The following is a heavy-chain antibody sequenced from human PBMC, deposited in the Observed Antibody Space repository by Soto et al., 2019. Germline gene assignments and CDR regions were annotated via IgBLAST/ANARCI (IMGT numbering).Heavy chain of an antibody. Sequence: GESLKISCKASGYSFTTDWIGWVRQMPGKGLEWMGIIYPGDSDTRYSPSFQGQVTISADKSTRTAYLQWGNLKASDTAIYYCGARGYKSTNAFDVWGQGLLVTVS. CDR2: IYPGDSDT. V-gene: IGHV5-51*01. CDR3: GARGYKSTNAFDV. CDR1: GYSFTTDW. J-gene: IGHJ3*01. D-gene: IGHD5-12*01.